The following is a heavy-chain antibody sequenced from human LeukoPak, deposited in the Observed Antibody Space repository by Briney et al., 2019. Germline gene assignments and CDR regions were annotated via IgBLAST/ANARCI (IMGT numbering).Heavy chain of an antibody. CDR1: GGTFSSYA. CDR2: IIPIFGTA. CDR3: ARRGHSYGYNFDY. V-gene: IGHV1-69*13. D-gene: IGHD5-18*01. Sequence: SGKVSCKASGGTFSSYAISWVRQAPGQGLEWMGGIIPIFGTANYAQKFQGRVTITADESTSTAYMELSSLRSEDTAVYYCARRGHSYGYNFDYWGQGTLVTVSS. J-gene: IGHJ4*02.